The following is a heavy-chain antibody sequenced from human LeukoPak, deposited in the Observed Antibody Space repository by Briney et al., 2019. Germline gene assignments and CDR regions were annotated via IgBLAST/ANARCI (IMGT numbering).Heavy chain of an antibody. V-gene: IGHV1-69*05. CDR1: GGTFSSYS. J-gene: IGHJ4*02. D-gene: IGHD3-22*01. CDR3: ARDVADESSGYYSS. Sequence: SVKVSCKASGGTFSSYSVNWVRQAPGQGLEWMGGSIPLFGKANYAQKFQGRVTMTTDESTRTAFMELSGLTSQDTAVYHCARDVADESSGYYSSWGQGTVVIISS. CDR2: SIPLFGKA.